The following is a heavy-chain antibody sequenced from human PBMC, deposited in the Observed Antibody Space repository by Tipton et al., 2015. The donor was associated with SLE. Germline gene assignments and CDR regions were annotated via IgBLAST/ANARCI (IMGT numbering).Heavy chain of an antibody. CDR2: MTSKSDGGTT. CDR3: TGSFLGH. CDR1: GFSVTDVW. D-gene: IGHD2/OR15-2a*01. J-gene: IGHJ4*02. Sequence: GSLRLSCAVSGFSVTDVWMAWVRQAPGKGMEWVGHMTSKSDGGTTDYTAPVKGRFTMSRDDSKNIMHLQMHSLKTEDTAVYYCTGSFLGHWGQGTLVTVSS. V-gene: IGHV3-15*01.